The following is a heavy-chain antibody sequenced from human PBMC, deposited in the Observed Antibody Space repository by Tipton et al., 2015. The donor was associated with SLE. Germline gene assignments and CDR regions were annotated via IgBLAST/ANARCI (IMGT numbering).Heavy chain of an antibody. CDR3: AREYDFWSGSHFDY. V-gene: IGHV4-61*10. J-gene: IGHJ4*02. Sequence: TLSLTCTVSGGSISSGSYYWSWIRQPAGKGLEWIGYIYHSGSTYYNPSLKSRVTISVDTSKNQFSLKLSSVTAADTAAYYCAREYDFWSGSHFDYWGQGTLVTVSS. D-gene: IGHD3-3*01. CDR2: IYHSGST. CDR1: GGSISSGSYY.